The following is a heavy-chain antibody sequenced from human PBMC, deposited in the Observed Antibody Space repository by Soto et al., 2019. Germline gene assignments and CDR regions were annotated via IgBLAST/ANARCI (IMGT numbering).Heavy chain of an antibody. J-gene: IGHJ4*02. CDR1: GCTFRGYY. CDR3: ASQDVVGATSRY. Sequence: GGSLRLSCVASGCTFRGYYRSWIRQAPGKGLESVSYISSSATTIYYADSVKGRFTSSRDNAKNSMYLQMNSLRAEDTAVYYCASQDVVGATSRYWGQGTLVTVSS. CDR2: ISSSATTI. V-gene: IGHV3-11*01. D-gene: IGHD1-26*01.